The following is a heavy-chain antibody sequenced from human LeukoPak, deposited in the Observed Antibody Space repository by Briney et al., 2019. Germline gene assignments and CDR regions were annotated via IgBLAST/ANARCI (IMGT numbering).Heavy chain of an antibody. D-gene: IGHD3/OR15-3a*01. CDR1: GFTLGNAG. CDR3: TTDKDWNYFYYYMDV. J-gene: IGHJ6*03. Sequence: GGSLSLSCAALGFTLGNAGLAWVGQAPGKGLDWVGRIKSKSDGGTTDYAAPVKGRFTISRDDSENTLYLQMNSLKTEDTAVYYCTTDKDWNYFYYYMDVWGKGTTVTVSS. CDR2: IKSKSDGGTT. V-gene: IGHV3-15*01.